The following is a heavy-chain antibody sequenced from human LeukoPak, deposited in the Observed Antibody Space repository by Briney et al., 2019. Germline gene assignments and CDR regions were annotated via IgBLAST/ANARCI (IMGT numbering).Heavy chain of an antibody. CDR1: GFTFSSYS. J-gene: IGHJ4*02. D-gene: IGHD4-17*01. Sequence: GGSLRLSCAASGFTFSSYSMNWVRQVPGKGLEWVSSISSSSYIYYADSVKGRFTISRDNAKNSLYLQMNSLRAEDTAVYYCARSGYGDYPSHFDYWGQGTLVTVSS. CDR2: ISSSSYI. CDR3: ARSGYGDYPSHFDY. V-gene: IGHV3-21*01.